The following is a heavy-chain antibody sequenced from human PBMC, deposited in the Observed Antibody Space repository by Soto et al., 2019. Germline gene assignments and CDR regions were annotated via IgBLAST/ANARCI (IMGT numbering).Heavy chain of an antibody. D-gene: IGHD3-10*01. CDR3: ARVDPSAFSGRPPDY. J-gene: IGHJ4*02. CDR1: GYTFTSYD. Sequence: ASVKVSCKASGYTFTSYDINWVRQATGQGLEWMGWMNPNSGNTGYAQKYQGRVTMTRNTSISTAYMELSSLRSEDTAVYYFARVDPSAFSGRPPDYWGQGTLVTVSS. CDR2: MNPNSGNT. V-gene: IGHV1-8*01.